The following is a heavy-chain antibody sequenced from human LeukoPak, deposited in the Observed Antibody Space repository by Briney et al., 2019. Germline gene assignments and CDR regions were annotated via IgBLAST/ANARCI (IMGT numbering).Heavy chain of an antibody. Sequence: GGSLRLSCAASGFTFSSFSMHWVRQAPGKGLESVSGISSNGGSTYYANSVKGRFTISRDNSKNTLYLQMGSLRAEDMAVYYCAREYYGGYVDYWGQGTLVTVSS. V-gene: IGHV3-64*01. D-gene: IGHD3-10*01. CDR2: ISSNGGST. CDR1: GFTFSSFS. J-gene: IGHJ4*02. CDR3: AREYYGGYVDY.